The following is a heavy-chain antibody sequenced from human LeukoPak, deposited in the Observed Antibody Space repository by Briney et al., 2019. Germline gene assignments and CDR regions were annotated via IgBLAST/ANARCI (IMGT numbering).Heavy chain of an antibody. CDR2: ISSNGGST. D-gene: IGHD4/OR15-4a*01. J-gene: IGHJ4*02. V-gene: IGHV3-64*01. Sequence: GGSRRLSCAASVFTFSSYAMHWVRQAPGKGLEYVSAISSNGGSTYYANSVKGRFTISRDNSKNTLYLQMNSLRAEDTAVYYCARRAGAYSHPYDYWGQGTLVTVSS. CDR3: ARRAGAYSHPYDY. CDR1: VFTFSSYA.